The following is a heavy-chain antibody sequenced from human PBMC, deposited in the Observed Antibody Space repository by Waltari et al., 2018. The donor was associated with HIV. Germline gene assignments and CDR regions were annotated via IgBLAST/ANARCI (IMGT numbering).Heavy chain of an antibody. CDR2: IIPMFGTA. J-gene: IGHJ4*02. D-gene: IGHD3-3*01. V-gene: IGHV1-69*01. CDR3: ARIGGVDFWSGILDY. CDR1: GDTFSRYA. Sequence: QVQLVQSGAEVKKPGSSVKVSCTASGDTFSRYAIAWVRQAPGQGLEWLGEIIPMFGTAKYAQKFQGRVTITADGSTSTSYMELSSLISEDTAVYYCARIGGVDFWSGILDYWGQGTLVTVSS.